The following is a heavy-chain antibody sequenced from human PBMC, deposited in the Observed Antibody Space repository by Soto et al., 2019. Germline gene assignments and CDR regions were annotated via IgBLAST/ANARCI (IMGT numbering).Heavy chain of an antibody. CDR2: IYYSGST. J-gene: IGHJ4*02. Sequence: SETLSLTCTVSGGSISSSSYYWGWIRQPPGKGLEWIGSIYYSGSTYYNPSLKSRVTISVDTSKNQFSLKLSSVTAADTAVYYCAASYGGNGFVDYWGQGTLVTVSS. CDR1: GGSISSSSYY. CDR3: AASYGGNGFVDY. D-gene: IGHD4-17*01. V-gene: IGHV4-39*01.